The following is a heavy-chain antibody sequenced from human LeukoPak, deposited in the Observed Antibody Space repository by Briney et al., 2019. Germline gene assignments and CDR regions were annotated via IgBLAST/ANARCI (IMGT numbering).Heavy chain of an antibody. J-gene: IGHJ4*02. CDR3: AKEYYGSGSYYNQDY. CDR1: GFTFSSYS. Sequence: GGSLRLSCAASGFTFSSYSMNWVRQAPGKGLEWVSAISGSGGSTYYADSVKGRFTISRDNSKNTLYLQMNSLRAEDTAVYYCAKEYYGSGSYYNQDYWGQGTLVTVSS. V-gene: IGHV3-23*01. CDR2: ISGSGGST. D-gene: IGHD3-10*01.